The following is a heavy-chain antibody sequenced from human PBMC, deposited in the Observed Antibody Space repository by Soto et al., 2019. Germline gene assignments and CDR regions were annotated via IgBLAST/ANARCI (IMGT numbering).Heavy chain of an antibody. J-gene: IGHJ3*02. V-gene: IGHV4-59*01. CDR1: GGSISSYY. CDR3: ARAVGYYDSSGYYFIYDAFDI. D-gene: IGHD3-22*01. Sequence: TSETLSLTCTVSGGSISSYYWSWIRQPPGKGLEWIGYIYYSGSTNYNPSLKSRVTISVDTSKNQFSLKLSSVTAADTAVYYCARAVGYYDSSGYYFIYDAFDIWGQGTMVTVPS. CDR2: IYYSGST.